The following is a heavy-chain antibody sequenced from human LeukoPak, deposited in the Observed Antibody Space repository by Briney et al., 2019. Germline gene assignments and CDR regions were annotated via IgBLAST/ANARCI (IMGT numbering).Heavy chain of an antibody. CDR1: GFTFSRYA. D-gene: IGHD6-13*01. Sequence: SGGSLRLSCAASGFTFSRYAIHWVRQAPGKGLEWVSGISGSGDSTYYADSVKGRFIISRDNSKNTLYLQINSPRVEDTAVYYCAKDHRRARSTWYYWGQGTLVTVSS. CDR2: ISGSGDST. V-gene: IGHV3-23*01. J-gene: IGHJ4*02. CDR3: AKDHRRARSTWYY.